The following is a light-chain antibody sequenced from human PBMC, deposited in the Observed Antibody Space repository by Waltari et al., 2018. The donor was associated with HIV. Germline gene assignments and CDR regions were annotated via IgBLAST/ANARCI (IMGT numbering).Light chain of an antibody. V-gene: IGKV4-1*01. J-gene: IGKJ1*01. Sequence: DIVMTQSPDSLAVSLGERATINCKSTQSLLYRSTNKDYVAWYQQKPGQPPKLLICWASIRESGVPDRFSGSGSGTDFTLTISNLQAEDVAVYYCQQYYSTPWTFGQGNKVEIK. CDR3: QQYYSTPWT. CDR2: WAS. CDR1: QSLLYRSTNKDY.